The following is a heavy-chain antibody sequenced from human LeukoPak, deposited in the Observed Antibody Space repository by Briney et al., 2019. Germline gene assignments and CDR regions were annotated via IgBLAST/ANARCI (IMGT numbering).Heavy chain of an antibody. V-gene: IGHV4-59*01. CDR1: RASISIYY. CDR2: IYYSGST. J-gene: IGHJ4*02. D-gene: IGHD4-17*01. Sequence: SETLSLTCTVSRASISIYYWSWIRQPPGKGLEWIGYIYYSGSTNYNPSLKGRVTMSVDTSKNQFSLMLSSVTAADTAVYYCARGSDFGDYWGQGTLVTVSS. CDR3: ARGSDFGDY.